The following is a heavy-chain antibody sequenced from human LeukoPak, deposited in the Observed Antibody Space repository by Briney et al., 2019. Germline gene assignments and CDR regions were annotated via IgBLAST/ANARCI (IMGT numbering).Heavy chain of an antibody. V-gene: IGHV1-2*02. CDR1: GYTFTGYY. CDR2: INPNSGGT. J-gene: IGHJ4*02. Sequence: GASVKVSCKASGYTFTGYYMHWVRQAPGQGLEWMGWINPNSGGTNYAQKFQGRVTMTRDTSISTAYVELSRLRSDDTAVYYCARATSRFLETLDYWGQGTLVTVSS. D-gene: IGHD3-3*01. CDR3: ARATSRFLETLDY.